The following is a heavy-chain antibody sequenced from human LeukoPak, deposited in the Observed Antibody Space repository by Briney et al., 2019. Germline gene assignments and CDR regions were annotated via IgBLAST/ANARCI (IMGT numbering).Heavy chain of an antibody. J-gene: IGHJ4*02. D-gene: IGHD6-19*01. CDR2: INPTSGGA. V-gene: IGHV1-2*06. Sequence: GASVKVSCKTSGYTFTDYYMHWVRQAPGQGLEWMGRINPTSGGAIYAQKFQGRVTMTRDTSITTAYMELSSLRSEDTAVYYCATQPSGYSSGWYTSYWGQGTLVTVSS. CDR3: ATQPSGYSSGWYTSY. CDR1: GYTFTDYY.